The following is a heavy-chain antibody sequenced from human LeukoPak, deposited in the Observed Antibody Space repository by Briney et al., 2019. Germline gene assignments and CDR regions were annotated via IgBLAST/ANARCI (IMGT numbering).Heavy chain of an antibody. CDR3: ARDHEVVPAATGYFDY. V-gene: IGHV3-21*01. CDR2: ISSSSSYI. D-gene: IGHD2-2*01. J-gene: IGHJ4*02. Sequence: GGSLRFSCAASGFTFSSYSMNWARQAPGKGLEWVSSISSSSSYIYYADSVKGRFTISRDNAKNSLYLQMNSLRAEDTAVYYCARDHEVVPAATGYFDYWGQGTLVTVSS. CDR1: GFTFSSYS.